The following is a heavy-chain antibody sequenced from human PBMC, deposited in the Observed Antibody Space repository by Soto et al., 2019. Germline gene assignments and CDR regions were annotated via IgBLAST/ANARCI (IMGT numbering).Heavy chain of an antibody. CDR2: VTASGGGT. Sequence: GGXLRLSCGASGFIVNNYAMTWVRQAPGKGLEWVSTVTASGGGTFYANSVKGRFTISRDNSRNTLHLQMSSLRVEDTALYYCAKALVPALTAKFGYWGQGTLVTVSS. V-gene: IGHV3-23*01. J-gene: IGHJ4*02. D-gene: IGHD5-18*01. CDR3: AKALVPALTAKFGY. CDR1: GFIVNNYA.